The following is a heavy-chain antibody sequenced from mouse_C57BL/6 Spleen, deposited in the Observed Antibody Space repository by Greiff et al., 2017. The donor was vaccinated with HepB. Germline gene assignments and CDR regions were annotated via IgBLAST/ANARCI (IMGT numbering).Heavy chain of an antibody. V-gene: IGHV1-4*01. J-gene: IGHJ2*01. CDR1: GYTFTSYT. CDR3: ARSWAGTLDY. D-gene: IGHD3-3*01. CDR2: INPSSGYT. Sequence: VQLQQSGAELARPGASVKMSCKASGYTFTSYTMHWVKQRPGQGLEWIGYINPSSGYTKYNQKFKDKATLTADKSSSTAYMQLSSLTSEDSAVYYCARSWAGTLDYWGQGTTLTVSS.